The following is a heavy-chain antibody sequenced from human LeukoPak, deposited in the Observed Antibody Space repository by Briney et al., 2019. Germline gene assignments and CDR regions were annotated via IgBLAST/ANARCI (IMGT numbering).Heavy chain of an antibody. Sequence: PSETLSLTCTVSGGSITGYYWSWIRQPPGKGLEWIWYIYYSGNTNYNPSLKSRITIPVDTSKNQFSLKLSSVTAADTAVYYCTRDKGRVFDYWGQGTLVTVSS. D-gene: IGHD5-24*01. CDR1: GGSITGYY. CDR3: TRDKGRVFDY. J-gene: IGHJ4*02. V-gene: IGHV4-59*01. CDR2: IYYSGNT.